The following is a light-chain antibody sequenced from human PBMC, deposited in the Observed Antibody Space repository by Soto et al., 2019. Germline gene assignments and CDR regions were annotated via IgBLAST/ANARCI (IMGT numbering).Light chain of an antibody. Sequence: DIQMTQSPSSLSASVGDRVTITCRASQSISTYLNWYQQKPGKAPKLLIYAASTLERGVPSRFSGSGSGTDFTLTIRSLQPEDFAAYYCQQSYSTPFAFGPGTKVD. V-gene: IGKV1-39*01. CDR3: QQSYSTPFA. CDR1: QSISTY. J-gene: IGKJ3*01. CDR2: AAS.